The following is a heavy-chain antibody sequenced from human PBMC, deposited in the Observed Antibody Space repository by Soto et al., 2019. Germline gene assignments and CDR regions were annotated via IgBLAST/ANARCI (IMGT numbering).Heavy chain of an antibody. D-gene: IGHD2-2*01. CDR1: GYTFTSYG. CDR3: AREGYCSSTSCLPYYYYGMDV. CDR2: IRAYNGNT. J-gene: IGHJ6*02. Sequence: QVQLVQSGAEVKKPGASVKVSCKASGYTFTSYGISWVRQAPGQGLEWMGWIRAYNGNTNYAQKLQGRVTMTTDTSTSTAYMELRSLRSDDTAVYYCAREGYCSSTSCLPYYYYGMDVWGQGTTVTVSS. V-gene: IGHV1-18*04.